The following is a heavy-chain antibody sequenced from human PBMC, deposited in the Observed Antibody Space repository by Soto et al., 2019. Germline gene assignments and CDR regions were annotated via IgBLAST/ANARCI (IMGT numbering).Heavy chain of an antibody. D-gene: IGHD4-4*01. CDR3: ARGDYSKLAFWFAP. Sequence: ASVKVSCKASGYTFTSYGISWVRQAPGQGLEWMGWISAYNGNTNYAQKLQGRVTMTTDTSTSTAYMELRSLRSDDTAVYYCARGDYSKLAFWFAPWGQGTLVTVSS. J-gene: IGHJ5*02. CDR2: ISAYNGNT. CDR1: GYTFTSYG. V-gene: IGHV1-18*01.